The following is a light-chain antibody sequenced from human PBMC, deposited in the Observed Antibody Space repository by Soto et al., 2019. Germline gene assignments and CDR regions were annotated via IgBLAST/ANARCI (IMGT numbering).Light chain of an antibody. CDR3: QQYYGAPLT. J-gene: IGKJ1*01. Sequence: DIVMTQSPDSLAVSLGERATLNCKTSHSVLSRSDNKNYLAWYQQKSGQPPKLLINWASTRESGVPDRFSGSGSGTDFPLTISRLQAEDVAVYYCQQYYGAPLTFGQGTKVQI. CDR2: WAS. V-gene: IGKV4-1*01. CDR1: HSVLSRSDNKNY.